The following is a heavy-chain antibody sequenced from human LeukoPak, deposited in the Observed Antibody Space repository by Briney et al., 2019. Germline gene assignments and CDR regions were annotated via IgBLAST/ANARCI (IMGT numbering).Heavy chain of an antibody. CDR1: GFTFSSYA. D-gene: IGHD3-22*01. CDR2: ISYDGSNK. Sequence: VGSLRLSCAASGFTFSSYAMHWVRQAPGKGLEWVAVISYDGSNKYYADSVKGRFTISRDNSKNTLYLQMNSLRAEDTAVYYCARDRGITMIVVVSTLFDYWGQGTLVTVSS. V-gene: IGHV3-30*04. J-gene: IGHJ4*02. CDR3: ARDRGITMIVVVSTLFDY.